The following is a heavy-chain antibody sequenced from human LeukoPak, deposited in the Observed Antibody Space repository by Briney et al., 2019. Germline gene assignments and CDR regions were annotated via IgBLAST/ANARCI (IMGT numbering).Heavy chain of an antibody. CDR1: GGSISSYY. CDR2: IYYSGST. J-gene: IGHJ6*02. V-gene: IGHV4-59*01. CDR3: ARVEGVVWPHGYYGMDV. Sequence: SETLSLTCTVSGGSISSYYWSWIRQPPGKGLEWIGYIYYSGSTNYNPSLKSRVTISVDTSKNQFSLKLSSVTAADTAVYYCARVEGVVWPHGYYGMDVWGQGTTVTVSS. D-gene: IGHD2-15*01.